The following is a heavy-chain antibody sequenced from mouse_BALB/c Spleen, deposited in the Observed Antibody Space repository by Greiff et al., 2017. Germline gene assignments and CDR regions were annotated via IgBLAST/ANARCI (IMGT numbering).Heavy chain of an antibody. D-gene: IGHD1-1*01. Sequence: EVKLVESGAELVRSGASVKLSCTASGFNIKDYYMHWVKQRPEQGLEWIGWIDPENGDTEYAPKFQGKATMTADTSSNTAYLQLSSLTSEDTAVYYCSPYYGYAMDYWGQGTSVTVSS. CDR3: SPYYGYAMDY. V-gene: IGHV14-4*02. CDR2: IDPENGDT. J-gene: IGHJ4*01. CDR1: GFNIKDYY.